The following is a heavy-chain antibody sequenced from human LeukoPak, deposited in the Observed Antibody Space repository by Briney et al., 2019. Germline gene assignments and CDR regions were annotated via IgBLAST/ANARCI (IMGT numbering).Heavy chain of an antibody. CDR3: ATRERYNWKGNDALDI. Sequence: SETLSLTCAVTGYSISSGYYWGWIRQPPGKGLEWIGSIYHSGSTYYNPSLKSRVTISVDTSKNQFSLKLSSVTAADTAVYYCATRERYNWKGNDALDIWGQGTMVTVSS. D-gene: IGHD1-1*01. CDR1: GYSISSGYY. CDR2: IYHSGST. J-gene: IGHJ3*02. V-gene: IGHV4-38-2*01.